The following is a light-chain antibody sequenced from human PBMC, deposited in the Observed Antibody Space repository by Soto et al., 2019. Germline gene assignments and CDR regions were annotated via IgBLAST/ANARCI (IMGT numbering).Light chain of an antibody. J-gene: IGKJ4*02. CDR2: AAS. CDR3: QQLKSYPLT. Sequence: DIQLTQSPSFLSASVGDRVTITCRASQGISSDLAWYQQKPGKAPKLLIYAASTLQSGVPSRFSGSGSGTEFTLTISSLQPEDFATDYFQQLKSYPLTFGGGTKVEL. CDR1: QGISSD. V-gene: IGKV1-9*01.